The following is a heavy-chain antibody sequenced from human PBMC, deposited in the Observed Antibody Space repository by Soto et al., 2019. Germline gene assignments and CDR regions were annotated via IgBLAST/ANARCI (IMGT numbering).Heavy chain of an antibody. V-gene: IGHV4-59*01. J-gene: IGHJ6*02. CDR3: ARGSTVTLYGMDV. CDR2: IYYSGST. D-gene: IGHD4-17*01. CDR1: GGSIGSYY. Sequence: SETLSLTCTVSGGSIGSYYWSWIRQPPGKGLEWIGYIYYSGSTNYNPSLKSRVTISVDTSKNQFSLKLSSVTAADTAVYYCARGSTVTLYGMDVWGQGTTVTVS.